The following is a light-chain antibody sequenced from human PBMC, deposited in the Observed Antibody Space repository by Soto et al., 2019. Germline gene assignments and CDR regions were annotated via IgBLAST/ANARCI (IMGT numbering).Light chain of an antibody. CDR2: GAS. Sequence: EIVLTQSPGTLSLSPGERATLSCRASQSVSSSYLAWYQQKPGQAPRLLIYGASSRATGIPDRFSGSGSGTEFTLTISSMQPDDFATFYCQQYNGYSRTLGQGTKVDI. V-gene: IGKV3-20*01. J-gene: IGKJ1*01. CDR1: QSVSSSY. CDR3: QQYNGYSRT.